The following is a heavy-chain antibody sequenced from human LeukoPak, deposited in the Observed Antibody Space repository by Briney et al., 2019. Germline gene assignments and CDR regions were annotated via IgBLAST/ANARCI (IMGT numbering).Heavy chain of an antibody. D-gene: IGHD1-14*01. CDR2: IYSGGST. J-gene: IGHJ6*03. CDR3: NRPPRSYYYYYMDV. V-gene: IGHV3-66*01. CDR1: GFIVSSNH. Sequence: GGSLRLSCAASGFIVSSNHMSWVRQAPGKGLEWVSVIYSGGSTYYADSVKGRFTISRDDSKSIAYLQMNSLKTEDTAVYYCNRPPRSYYYYYMDVWGKGTTVTISS.